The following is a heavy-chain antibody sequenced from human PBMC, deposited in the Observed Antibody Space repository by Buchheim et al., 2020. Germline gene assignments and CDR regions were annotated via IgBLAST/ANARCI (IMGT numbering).Heavy chain of an antibody. J-gene: IGHJ4*02. CDR1: GFTVSRYW. CDR3: ARASNSRDYFDS. V-gene: IGHV3-74*01. D-gene: IGHD4-23*01. CDR2: IDGDGSAA. Sequence: EVQLVESGGGLVQPGQSLRLSCAASGFTVSRYWMHWVRQVPGKGLVWVSRIDGDGSAADYADSLTGRVTVSRDNAKNTVYLQLNSLRVEDTAVYYCARASNSRDYFDSWGQGTL.